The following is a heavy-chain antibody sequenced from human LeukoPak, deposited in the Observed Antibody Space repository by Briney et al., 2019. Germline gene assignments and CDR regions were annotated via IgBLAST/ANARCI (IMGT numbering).Heavy chain of an antibody. V-gene: IGHV3-48*03. CDR3: AELGITMIGGV. CDR1: GFTFSSYE. J-gene: IGHJ6*04. D-gene: IGHD3-10*02. Sequence: QPGGSLTLSCAASGFTFSSYEMNWVRQDPGKGLVGVSYISSSGSTIYYADSVKGRFTISRDNAKNSLYLQMNSLRAEDTAVYYCAELGITMIGGVWGKGTTVTISS. CDR2: ISSSGSTI.